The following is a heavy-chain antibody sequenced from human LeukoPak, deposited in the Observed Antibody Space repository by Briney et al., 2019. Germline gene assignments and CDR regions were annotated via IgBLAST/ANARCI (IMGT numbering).Heavy chain of an antibody. D-gene: IGHD6-13*01. V-gene: IGHV4-59*01. CDR2: IYYSGTT. Sequence: PSETLSLTCTVSGGSISSYYWSWIRQPPGKGLEWIGYIYYSGTTNYNPSLKSRVTISVDTSKNQFSLKLSSVTAADTAVYYCARGVYIAAAQHGYRGQGTLVTVSS. CDR3: ARGVYIAAAQHGY. J-gene: IGHJ4*02. CDR1: GGSISSYY.